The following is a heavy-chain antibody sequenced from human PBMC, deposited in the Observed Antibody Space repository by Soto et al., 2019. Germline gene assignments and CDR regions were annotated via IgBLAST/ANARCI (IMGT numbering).Heavy chain of an antibody. D-gene: IGHD3-3*01. V-gene: IGHV3-30*18. CDR3: AKDFYDVWSGYYGDYYYGMDV. CDR2: ISYDGSNK. CDR1: GFTFSSYG. Sequence: QVQLVESGGGVVQPGRSLRLSCAASGFTFSSYGMHWVRQAPGKGLEWVAVISYDGSNKYYADSVKGRFTISRDNSKNTLYLQMNSLRAEDTAVYYCAKDFYDVWSGYYGDYYYGMDVWGQGTTVTVSS. J-gene: IGHJ6*02.